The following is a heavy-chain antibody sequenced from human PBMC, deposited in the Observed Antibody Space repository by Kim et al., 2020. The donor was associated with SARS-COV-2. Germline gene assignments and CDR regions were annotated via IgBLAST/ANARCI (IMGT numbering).Heavy chain of an antibody. CDR3: TTDPYYYDSSGYYDY. V-gene: IGHV3-15*01. CDR1: GFTFSNAW. D-gene: IGHD3-22*01. CDR2: IKSKTDGGTT. J-gene: IGHJ4*02. Sequence: GGSLRLSCAASGFTFSNAWMSWVRQAPGKGLEWVGRIKSKTDGGTTDYAAPVKGRFTISRDESKNTLYLQMNSLKTEDTAVYYCTTDPYYYDSSGYYDYWGQGTLVTVSS.